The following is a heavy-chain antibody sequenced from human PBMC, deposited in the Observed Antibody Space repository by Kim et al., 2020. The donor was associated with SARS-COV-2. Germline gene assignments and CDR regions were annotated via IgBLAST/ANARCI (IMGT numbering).Heavy chain of an antibody. Sequence: GGSLRLSCAASGFTFSTYAIHWVRQAPGKGLQWVAVISYDGSIKYYADSVKGRFTISRDNSKSTLYLQMDSLRPEDTAMYYCARDRSPPITYYYDMDVWGQGTTVTVSS. CDR1: GFTFSTYA. CDR2: ISYDGSIK. J-gene: IGHJ6*02. CDR3: ARDRSPPITYYYDMDV. V-gene: IGHV3-30*04. D-gene: IGHD3-16*02.